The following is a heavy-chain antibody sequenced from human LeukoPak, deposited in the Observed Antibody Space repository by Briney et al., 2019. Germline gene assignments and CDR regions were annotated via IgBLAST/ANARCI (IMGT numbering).Heavy chain of an antibody. Sequence: ASVKVSCKASGYTFTGYYMHWVRQAPGQGLGWMGWINPNSGGTNYAQKFQGRVTMTRDTSISTAYMELSRLRSDDTAVYYCARVHYDILTGYSYFDYWGQGTLVTVSS. CDR1: GYTFTGYY. CDR3: ARVHYDILTGYSYFDY. CDR2: INPNSGGT. J-gene: IGHJ4*02. D-gene: IGHD3-9*01. V-gene: IGHV1-2*02.